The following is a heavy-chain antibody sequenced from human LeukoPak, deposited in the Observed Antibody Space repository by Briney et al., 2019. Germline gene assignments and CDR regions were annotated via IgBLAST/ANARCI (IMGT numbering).Heavy chain of an antibody. CDR3: ARSMGPDITIFGVVIISDYYYYYGMDV. Sequence: ASVKVSCKASGYTFTSYDINGVRQATGQGLEWMGWMNPNSGNTGYAQKFQGRVTMTRNTSISTAYMELSSLRSEDTAVYYCARSMGPDITIFGVVIISDYYYYYGMDVWGQGTTVTVSS. CDR1: GYTFTSYD. CDR2: MNPNSGNT. J-gene: IGHJ6*02. D-gene: IGHD3-3*01. V-gene: IGHV1-8*01.